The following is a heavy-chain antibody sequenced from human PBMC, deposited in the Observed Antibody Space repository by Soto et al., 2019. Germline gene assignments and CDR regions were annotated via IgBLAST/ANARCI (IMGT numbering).Heavy chain of an antibody. CDR1: GGSFSGYC. D-gene: IGHD3-10*01. V-gene: IGHV4-34*01. CDR2: INHSGST. CDR3: ARTLLLWFGVPWFDP. Sequence: SETLSLTCAVYGGSFSGYCWRWIRQPPGKGLEWIGEINHSGSTNYNPSLKSRVTISVDTSKNQFSLKLSSVTAADTAVYYCARTLLLWFGVPWFDPWGQGTLVTVSS. J-gene: IGHJ5*02.